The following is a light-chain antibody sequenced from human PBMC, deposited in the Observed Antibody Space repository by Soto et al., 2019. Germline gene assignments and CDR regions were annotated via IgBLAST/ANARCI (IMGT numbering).Light chain of an antibody. CDR3: QLYAT. J-gene: IGKJ1*01. V-gene: IGKV1-5*03. Sequence: DIRMTQSPSTLSASVGDRVTITCRASQSISSWLAWYQQKPGKAPKLLIYKASSLESGVPSRFNGRGSGKEVTLTCASLQANDFTTNYYQLYATFGQGTKVEIK. CDR1: QSISSW. CDR2: KAS.